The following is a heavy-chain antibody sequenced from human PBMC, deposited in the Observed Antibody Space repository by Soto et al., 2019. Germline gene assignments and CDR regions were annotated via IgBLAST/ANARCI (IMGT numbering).Heavy chain of an antibody. D-gene: IGHD1-26*01. J-gene: IGHJ4*02. V-gene: IGHV3-48*04. Sequence: EVQLVESGGGLVQSGGSLRLTCAASGFTFSRYTMNWVRQAPGKGLEWLSYISGGGGTMFYADSVKGRVTISRDNAKNSLYLQMDSLRAEDTAVYYGAKDKSGTYSLDYWGQGTLVTVSS. CDR2: ISGGGGTM. CDR1: GFTFSRYT. CDR3: AKDKSGTYSLDY.